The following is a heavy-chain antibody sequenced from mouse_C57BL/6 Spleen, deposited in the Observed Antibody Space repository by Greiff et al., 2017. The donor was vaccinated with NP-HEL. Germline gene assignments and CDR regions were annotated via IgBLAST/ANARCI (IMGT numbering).Heavy chain of an antibody. CDR1: GYSFTGYY. D-gene: IGHD4-1*01. CDR3: ARRSNWGLDY. Sequence: VQLQQSGPELVKPGASVKISCKASGYSFTGYYMNWVKQSPEKSLEWIGEINPSTGGTTYNQKFKAKATLTVDKSSNTAYMQLKSLTSEDSAVYYCARRSNWGLDYWGQGTTLTVSS. J-gene: IGHJ2*01. V-gene: IGHV1-42*01. CDR2: INPSTGGT.